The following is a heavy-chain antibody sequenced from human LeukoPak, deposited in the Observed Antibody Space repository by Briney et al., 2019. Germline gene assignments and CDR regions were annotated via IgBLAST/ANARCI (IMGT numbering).Heavy chain of an antibody. CDR1: AFTFSTYS. D-gene: IGHD3-22*01. CDR3: ARDLSDRSDGFDY. CDR2: ISSSSRYI. J-gene: IGHJ4*02. Sequence: KPGGSLRLSCAASAFTFSTYSMNWVRQAPGKGLEWVSSISSSSRYIYYADSVKGRFTISRDNAKNSLYLQMNSLRAEDTAVYYCARDLSDRSDGFDYWGQGTLVTVSS. V-gene: IGHV3-21*01.